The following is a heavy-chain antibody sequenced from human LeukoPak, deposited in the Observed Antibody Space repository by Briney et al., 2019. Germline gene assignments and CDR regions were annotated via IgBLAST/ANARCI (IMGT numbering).Heavy chain of an antibody. V-gene: IGHV3-21*01. CDR2: ISSSSSYI. D-gene: IGHD2-15*01. CDR1: GFTFSSYS. J-gene: IGHJ4*02. CDR3: ARDTPGYCSGGSCRNFDY. Sequence: GGSLRLSCAASGFTFSSYSMNWVRQAPGKGLEWVSSISSSSSYIYYADSVKGRFTISRDNAKNSLYLQMNSLRAEDTVVYYCARDTPGYCSGGSCRNFDYWGQGTLVTVSS.